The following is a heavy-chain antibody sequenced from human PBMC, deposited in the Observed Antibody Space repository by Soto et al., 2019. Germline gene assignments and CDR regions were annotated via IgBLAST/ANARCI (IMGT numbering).Heavy chain of an antibody. CDR1: GFTFSSYG. J-gene: IGHJ6*02. Sequence: PGGSLRLSCAASGFTFSSYGMHWVRQAPGKGLEWVAVIWYDGSNKYYADSVKGRFTISRDNSKNTLYLQMNSLRAEDTAVYYCARDAARSYPYYYYGMDVWGQGTTVTVSS. D-gene: IGHD1-26*01. V-gene: IGHV3-33*01. CDR2: IWYDGSNK. CDR3: ARDAARSYPYYYYGMDV.